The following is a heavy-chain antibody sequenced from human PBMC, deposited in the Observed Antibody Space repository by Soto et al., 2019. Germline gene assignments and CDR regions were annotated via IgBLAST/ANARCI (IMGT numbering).Heavy chain of an antibody. V-gene: IGHV3-7*01. CDR2: IKQDGSEK. CDR1: GFTFSSYW. CDR3: AREGCSSTSCYWFDP. Sequence: EVQLVESGGGLVQPGGSLRLPCAASGFTFSSYWMSWVRQAPGKGLEWVANIKQDGSEKYYVDSVKGRFTISRDNAKNSLYLQMNSLRAEDTAVYYCAREGCSSTSCYWFDPWGQGTLVTVSS. D-gene: IGHD2-2*01. J-gene: IGHJ5*02.